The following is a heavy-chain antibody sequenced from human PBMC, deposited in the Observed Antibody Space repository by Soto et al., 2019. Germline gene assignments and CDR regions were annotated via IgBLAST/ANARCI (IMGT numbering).Heavy chain of an antibody. Sequence: PGGSLRLSCAASGFTFSSYGMHWVRQAPGKGLEWVAVISYDGSNKYYADSVKGRFTISRDNSKNTLYLQMNSLRAEDTAVYYCAKDHRVGAAAATFYYYYGMDVWGQGTTVTVSS. CDR3: AKDHRVGAAAATFYYYYGMDV. D-gene: IGHD6-13*01. CDR2: ISYDGSNK. CDR1: GFTFSSYG. J-gene: IGHJ6*02. V-gene: IGHV3-30*18.